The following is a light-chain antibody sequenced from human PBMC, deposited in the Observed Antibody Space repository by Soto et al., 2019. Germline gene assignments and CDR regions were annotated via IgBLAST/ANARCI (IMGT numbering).Light chain of an antibody. CDR3: AAWDDSLDGSWV. V-gene: IGLV1-44*01. CDR1: SSNIGSNT. Sequence: QSVLTQPPSASGTPGQRVTISCSGSSSNIGSNTVNWYQQLPGTAPKLLIYTNNQRPSGVPDRFSGSKSGTSASLAISGLQSEDEAAYYCAAWDDSLDGSWVFGGGTQLTVL. J-gene: IGLJ3*02. CDR2: TNN.